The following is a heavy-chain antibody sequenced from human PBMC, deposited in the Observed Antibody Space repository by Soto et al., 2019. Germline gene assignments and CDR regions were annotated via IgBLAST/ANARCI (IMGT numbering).Heavy chain of an antibody. J-gene: IGHJ4*02. CDR1: GGSISSGGYY. Sequence: QVQLQESGPGLVKPSQTLSLTCTVSGGSISSGGYYWSWIRQHPGKGLEWIGYIYYSGSTYYNPSLKSRVTIAVDTSKNQFSLKLSSVTAADTAVYYCAITSSPEWELRQGAFDYWGQGTLVTVSS. V-gene: IGHV4-31*03. CDR3: AITSSPEWELRQGAFDY. CDR2: IYYSGST. D-gene: IGHD1-26*01.